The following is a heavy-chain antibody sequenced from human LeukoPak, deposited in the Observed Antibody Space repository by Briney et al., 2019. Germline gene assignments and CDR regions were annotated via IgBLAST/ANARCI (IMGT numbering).Heavy chain of an antibody. Sequence: ASVKVSCKASGYTFTSYYMHWVRQAPGQGLEWMGIINPNSGGTNYAQKFQGRVTMTRDTSISTAYMGLSRLRSDDTAVYYCARYSSGSTLAFDYWGQGTLVTVSS. CDR1: GYTFTSYY. CDR2: INPNSGGT. V-gene: IGHV1-2*02. J-gene: IGHJ4*02. CDR3: ARYSSGSTLAFDY. D-gene: IGHD6-19*01.